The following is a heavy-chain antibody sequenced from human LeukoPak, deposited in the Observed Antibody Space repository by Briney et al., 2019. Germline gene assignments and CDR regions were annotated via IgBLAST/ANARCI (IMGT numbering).Heavy chain of an antibody. D-gene: IGHD4-17*01. CDR2: INAGNGNT. V-gene: IGHV1-3*01. CDR3: ARDRISRATVTANWFDP. J-gene: IGHJ5*02. CDR1: GYTFTSYA. Sequence: ASVKVSCKASGYTFTSYAMHWVRQAPGQSLEWMGWINAGNGNTKYSQKFQGRVTITRDTSASTAYMELSSLRSEDTAVYYCARDRISRATVTANWFDPWGQGTLVTVSS.